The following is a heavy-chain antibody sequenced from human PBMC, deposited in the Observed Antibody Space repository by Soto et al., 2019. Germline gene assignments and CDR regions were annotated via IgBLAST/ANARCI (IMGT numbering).Heavy chain of an antibody. CDR1: GLTVSNNY. J-gene: IGHJ6*02. Sequence: GGSLRLSXEASGLTVSNNYMTWVRQAPGKGLEWVSVIYSGGNTYYADSVQGRFTISRDNSKNTLYLQLNNLRAEDTAVYYCARVNYYGSGTYYKPDYYYGMDVWGQGTTVTVSS. V-gene: IGHV3-53*01. D-gene: IGHD3-10*01. CDR3: ARVNYYGSGTYYKPDYYYGMDV. CDR2: IYSGGNT.